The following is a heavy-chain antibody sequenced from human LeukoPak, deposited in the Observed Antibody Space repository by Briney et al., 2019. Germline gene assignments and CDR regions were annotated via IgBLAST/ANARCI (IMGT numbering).Heavy chain of an antibody. D-gene: IGHD3-9*01. CDR3: ARLVTGYPNWFDP. CDR2: ISNDGSNK. Sequence: AGGSLRLSCAASGIIFSSYGMHWVRQAPGKGLEWVAVISNDGSNKYYADSVKGRFTISRDNSKNTLYLQMNNLRAEDTAVYYCARLVTGYPNWFDPWGQGTLVTVSS. CDR1: GIIFSSYG. V-gene: IGHV3-30*03. J-gene: IGHJ5*02.